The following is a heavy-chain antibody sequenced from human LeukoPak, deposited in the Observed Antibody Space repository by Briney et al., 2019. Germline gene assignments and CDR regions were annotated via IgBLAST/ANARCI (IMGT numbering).Heavy chain of an antibody. D-gene: IGHD5-18*01. V-gene: IGHV4-59*01. Sequence: SETLSLTCTVSGGSISGYYWSWIRPPPGKGLEWIGYIHYSGTTHYNPSLKSRVTLSVDTSKNQFSLKLSSVTAAHTAVYYCARQSGYSSGNYYFDDGSPGTLVTVSS. CDR2: IHYSGTT. J-gene: IGHJ4*02. CDR3: ARQSGYSSGNYYFDD. CDR1: GGSISGYY.